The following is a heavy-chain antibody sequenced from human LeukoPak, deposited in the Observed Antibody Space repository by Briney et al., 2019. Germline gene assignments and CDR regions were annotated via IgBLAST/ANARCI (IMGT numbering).Heavy chain of an antibody. Sequence: PGESLRLSCAASGFTFSDYYMSWIRQAPGKGLEWVSYISSSGSTIYYADSVKGRFTISRDNAKNSLYLQMNSLRAEDTAVYYCARWPPGEVPAAIGYFQHWGQGTLVTVSS. D-gene: IGHD2-2*01. V-gene: IGHV3-11*01. CDR1: GFTFSDYY. CDR3: ARWPPGEVPAAIGYFQH. J-gene: IGHJ1*01. CDR2: ISSSGSTI.